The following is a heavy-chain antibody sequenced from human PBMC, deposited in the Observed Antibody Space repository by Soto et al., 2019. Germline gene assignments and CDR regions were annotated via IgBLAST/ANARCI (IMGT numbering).Heavy chain of an antibody. Sequence: ASVKVSCKASGYTFTSYVISWVQQAPGQGLEWMGWISAYNGNTNYAQKFQGRVTMTTDTSTSTAYMELRSLRSDDTAVYYCARVAVTTYYYYGMDVWGQGTTVTVSS. CDR2: ISAYNGNT. D-gene: IGHD4-17*01. V-gene: IGHV1-18*04. J-gene: IGHJ6*02. CDR1: GYTFTSYV. CDR3: ARVAVTTYYYYGMDV.